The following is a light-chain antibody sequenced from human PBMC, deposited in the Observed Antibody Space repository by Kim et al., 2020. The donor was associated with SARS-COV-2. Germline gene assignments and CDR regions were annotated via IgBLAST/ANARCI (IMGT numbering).Light chain of an antibody. J-gene: IGKJ1*01. Sequence: PGERATLSCRASQSVASSYLAWYQQRPGQSPRLLIYGASSRATGTPDRFSGSGSGTDFTLTISRLEPEDFAVYYCQQYGGSPRTFGQGTK. CDR2: GAS. CDR1: QSVASSY. CDR3: QQYGGSPRT. V-gene: IGKV3-20*01.